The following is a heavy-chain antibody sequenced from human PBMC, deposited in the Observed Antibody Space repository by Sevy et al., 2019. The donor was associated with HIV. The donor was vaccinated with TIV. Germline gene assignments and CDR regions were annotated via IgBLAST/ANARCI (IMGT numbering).Heavy chain of an antibody. CDR2: ISSSSSYI. J-gene: IGHJ4*02. Sequence: GGSLRLSCAASGFTFSSYSMNWVRQAPGKGLEWVSSISSSSSYIYYADSVKGRFTISRDNAKNSLYLQMNSLRAEDTAMYYCAREAAAGFDYWGQGTLVTVSS. CDR1: GFTFSSYS. D-gene: IGHD6-13*01. CDR3: AREAAAGFDY. V-gene: IGHV3-21*01.